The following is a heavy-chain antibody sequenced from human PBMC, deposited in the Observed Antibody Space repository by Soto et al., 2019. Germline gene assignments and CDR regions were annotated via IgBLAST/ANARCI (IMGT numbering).Heavy chain of an antibody. Sequence: PGGSLRLSCAASGFTFSSYGMNWVRQAPGKGLEWVSSISSSSSYIYYADSVKGRFTISRDNAKNSLYLQMNSLRAEDTAVYYCARGALRGYSGYDHDAFDIWGQGTMVTVSS. D-gene: IGHD5-12*01. CDR3: ARGALRGYSGYDHDAFDI. CDR2: ISSSSSYI. V-gene: IGHV3-21*01. J-gene: IGHJ3*02. CDR1: GFTFSSYG.